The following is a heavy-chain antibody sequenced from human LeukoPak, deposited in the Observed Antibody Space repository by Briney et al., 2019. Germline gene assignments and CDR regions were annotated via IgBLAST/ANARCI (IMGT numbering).Heavy chain of an antibody. CDR3: ARLGPYYYGSGTIYHAFDI. V-gene: IGHV4-59*08. Sequence: SETLSLTCTVSGGSISSYYWSWIRQPPGKGLEWIGYIYYSGSTNYNPSLKSRVTISVDTSKNQFSLKLSSVTAADTAGYYCARLGPYYYGSGTIYHAFDIWGQGTRVYVSS. CDR2: IYYSGST. CDR1: GGSISSYY. J-gene: IGHJ3*02. D-gene: IGHD3-10*01.